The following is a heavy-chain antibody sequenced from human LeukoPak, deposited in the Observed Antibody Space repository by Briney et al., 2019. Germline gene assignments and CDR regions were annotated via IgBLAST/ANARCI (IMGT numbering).Heavy chain of an antibody. CDR1: GYTFTGYY. CDR3: ARDYGGNGEFHDY. D-gene: IGHD3-10*01. CDR2: INPNSGGT. V-gene: IGHV1-2*02. J-gene: IGHJ4*02. Sequence: ASVKVSCKASGYTFTGYYMHWVRQAPGQGLEWMGWINPNSGGTSYAQKFQGRVTMTRDTSISTAYMELSRLRSDDTAVYYCARDYGGNGEFHDYWGQGALVTVSS.